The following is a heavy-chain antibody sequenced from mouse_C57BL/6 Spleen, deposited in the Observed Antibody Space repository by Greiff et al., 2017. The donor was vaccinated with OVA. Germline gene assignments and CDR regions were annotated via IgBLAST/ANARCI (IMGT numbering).Heavy chain of an antibody. D-gene: IGHD1-1*01. V-gene: IGHV1-52*01. CDR3: ARRDYYGRGTHWYFDV. CDR1: GYTFTSYW. Sequence: QVQLQQPGAELVRPGSSVKLSCKASGYTFTSYWMHWVKQRPIQGLEWIGNIDSSDSETHYNQKFKDKATLTVDKSSSTAYMQLSSLTSEDSAVYYCARRDYYGRGTHWYFDVWGTGTTVTVSS. CDR2: IDSSDSET. J-gene: IGHJ1*03.